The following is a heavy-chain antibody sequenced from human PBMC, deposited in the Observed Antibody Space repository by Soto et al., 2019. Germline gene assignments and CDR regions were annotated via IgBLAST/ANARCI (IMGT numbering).Heavy chain of an antibody. V-gene: IGHV3-73*01. J-gene: IGHJ4*02. CDR2: IRSKANSYAT. CDR3: AKLGYSSGWCYFDY. CDR1: GFTFSGSA. Sequence: PGGSLRLSCAASGFTFSGSAMHWVRQASGKGLEWVGRIRSKANSYATAYAASVKGRFTISRDDSKNTAYLQMNSLKTEDTAVYYCAKLGYSSGWCYFDYWGLGTLVTVSS. D-gene: IGHD6-19*01.